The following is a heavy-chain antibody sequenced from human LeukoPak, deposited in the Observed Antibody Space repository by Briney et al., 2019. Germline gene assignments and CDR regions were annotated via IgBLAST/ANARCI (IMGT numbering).Heavy chain of an antibody. D-gene: IGHD2/OR15-2a*01. V-gene: IGHV3-7*02. J-gene: IGHJ4*02. CDR1: GFTFGNSG. Sequence: GGPWRLSVAAPGFTFGNSGMSWVRRAPGKGLEWVANINQDGSEKNCVDSVQGRFTISRDNAKNSLYLQMNSLRAEDTAVYYCANNRASLDYWGQGTLVTVSS. CDR3: ANNRASLDY. CDR2: INQDGSEK.